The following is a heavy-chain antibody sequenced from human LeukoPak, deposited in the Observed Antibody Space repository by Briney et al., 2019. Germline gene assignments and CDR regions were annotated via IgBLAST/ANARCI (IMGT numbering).Heavy chain of an antibody. D-gene: IGHD5-18*01. CDR2: ISTSSSYI. J-gene: IGHJ4*02. Sequence: PGGSLRLSCAASGFTFSSYNMKWVRQAPGKGLEWVSSISTSSSYIYYADSVRGRFTISRDNAKNSLNLQMNSLRADDTAVYYCAKDLNSRGYSSWLRGGVWYWGQGTLVTVSS. CDR3: AKDLNSRGYSSWLRGGVWY. V-gene: IGHV3-21*01. CDR1: GFTFSSYN.